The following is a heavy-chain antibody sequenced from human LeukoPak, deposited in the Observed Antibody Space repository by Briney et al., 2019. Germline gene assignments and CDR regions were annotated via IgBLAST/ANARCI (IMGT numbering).Heavy chain of an antibody. CDR3: TRSITGITAHFDY. Sequence: GGSLRLSCAASGFTFSGCTMHWVRQASGKGLEWVSRIRRKANSYATAYAASVEGRFTISRDDSKNTAYLQMNSLKTEDTAMYYCTRSITGITAHFDYWGQGTLVTVSS. D-gene: IGHD1-7*01. V-gene: IGHV3-73*01. J-gene: IGHJ4*02. CDR1: GFTFSGCT. CDR2: IRRKANSYAT.